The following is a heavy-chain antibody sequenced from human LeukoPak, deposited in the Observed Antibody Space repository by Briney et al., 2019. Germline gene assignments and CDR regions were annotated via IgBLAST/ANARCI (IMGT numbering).Heavy chain of an antibody. CDR3: AREFGENFDY. CDR1: GYTFTSYG. J-gene: IGHJ4*02. V-gene: IGHV1-18*01. CDR2: ISAYNGNT. D-gene: IGHD3-10*01. Sequence: ASVKVSCKASGYTFTSYGISWVRQAPGQGLEWMGWISAYNGNTKYSQKFQGRVTITRDTSASTAYMELSSLRSEDTAVYYCAREFGENFDYWGQGTLVTVSS.